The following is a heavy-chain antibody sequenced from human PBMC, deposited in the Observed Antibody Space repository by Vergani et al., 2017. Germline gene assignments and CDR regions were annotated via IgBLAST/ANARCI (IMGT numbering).Heavy chain of an antibody. D-gene: IGHD3-10*01. CDR1: GFTFSSYG. J-gene: IGHJ3*02. CDR3: AKEGGDVAFDI. CDR2: ISYDGSNK. V-gene: IGHV3-30*18. Sequence: QVQLVESGGGVVQPGRSLRLSCAASGFTFSSYGMHWARQAPGKGLEWVAVISYDGSNKYYADSVKGRFTISRDNSKNTLYLQMNSLRAEDTAVYYCAKEGGDVAFDIWGQGTMVTVSS.